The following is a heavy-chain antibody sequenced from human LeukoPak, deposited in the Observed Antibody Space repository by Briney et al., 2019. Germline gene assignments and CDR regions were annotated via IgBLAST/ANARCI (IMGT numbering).Heavy chain of an antibody. CDR2: KSSAEDFE. V-gene: IGHV3-30-3*01. Sequence: GGSLRLSCAASGFTLSLYAVHWVRQPPGKGLEWLAVKSSAEDFESYADSVKGRFTLSRDKSKYTVYLQMNSLRSGDTALYFCARDRFSRVSGTTFHLYSWGQGTLVTVSS. CDR1: GFTLSLYA. D-gene: IGHD1-20*01. J-gene: IGHJ4*02. CDR3: ARDRFSRVSGTTFHLYS.